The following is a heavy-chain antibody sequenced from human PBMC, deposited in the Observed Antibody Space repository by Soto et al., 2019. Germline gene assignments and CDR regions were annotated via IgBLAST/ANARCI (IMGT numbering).Heavy chain of an antibody. Sequence: SETLSLTCTVSGGSISSSSYYWGWIRQPPGKGLEWIGYIYHSGSTYYNPSLKSRVTISVDRSKNQFSLKLSSVTAADTAVYYCARGQGGYDLWSGYSWYYYGIDVWGRVTTVTVSS. V-gene: IGHV4-39*07. CDR3: ARGQGGYDLWSGYSWYYYGIDV. J-gene: IGHJ6*02. CDR1: GGSISSSSYY. D-gene: IGHD3-3*01. CDR2: IYHSGST.